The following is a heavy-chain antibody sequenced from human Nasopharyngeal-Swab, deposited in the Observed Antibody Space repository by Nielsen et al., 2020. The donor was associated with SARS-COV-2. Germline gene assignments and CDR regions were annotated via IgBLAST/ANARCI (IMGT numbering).Heavy chain of an antibody. CDR2: ISYDGSNK. CDR1: GFTFSSYA. CDR3: ARGIVGAITGDAFDI. Sequence: GESLKISCAASGFTFSSYAMHWVRQAPGKGLEWVAVISYDGSNKYYADSVKGRFTISRDNSKNTLYLQMNSLRADDTAVYYCARGIVGAITGDAFDIWGQGTMVTVSS. D-gene: IGHD1-26*01. V-gene: IGHV3-30-3*01. J-gene: IGHJ3*02.